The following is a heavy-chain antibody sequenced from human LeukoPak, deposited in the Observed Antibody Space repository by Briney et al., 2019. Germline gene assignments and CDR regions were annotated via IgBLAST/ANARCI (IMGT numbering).Heavy chain of an antibody. CDR2: ISWDGGST. CDR1: GFTFDDYA. J-gene: IGHJ4*02. Sequence: GGSLRLSCAASGFTFDDYAMHWVRQAPGKGLEWVSLISWDGGSTYYADSVKGRFTISRDNSKNSLYLQMNSLRAEDTALYYCAKYFRDGYNYFYALDYWGQGTLVTVSS. CDR3: AKYFRDGYNYFYALDY. D-gene: IGHD5-24*01. V-gene: IGHV3-43D*03.